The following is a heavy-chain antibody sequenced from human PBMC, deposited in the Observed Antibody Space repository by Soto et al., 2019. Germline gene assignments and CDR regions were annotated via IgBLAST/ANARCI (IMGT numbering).Heavy chain of an antibody. CDR2: IVPTLRIT. CDR1: GGTSTIYT. D-gene: IGHD1-26*01. Sequence: QVQLVQSGAEVKKPGASLRVSCETSGGTSTIYTITWVRQAPGQGLQWMGRIVPTLRITNYAQEFQGRLTITADSSTSTAHIELTSLTSEVTAVYYCATDKYGAGRVGVHSWGQGTLVTVSS. CDR3: ATDKYGAGRVGVHS. J-gene: IGHJ5*02. V-gene: IGHV1-69*08.